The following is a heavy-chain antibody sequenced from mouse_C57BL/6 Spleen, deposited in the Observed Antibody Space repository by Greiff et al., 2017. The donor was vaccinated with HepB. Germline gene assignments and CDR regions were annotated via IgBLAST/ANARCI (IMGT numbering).Heavy chain of an antibody. V-gene: IGHV1-64*01. CDR3: ARDTTVVEYYFDY. J-gene: IGHJ2*01. CDR2: IHPNSGST. Sequence: VQLQQPGAELVKPGASVKLSCKASGYTFTSYWMHWVKQRPGQGLEWIGMIHPNSGSTNYNEKFKSKATLTVDKSSSTAYMQLSSLTSEDSAVYYCARDTTVVEYYFDYWGQGTTLTVSS. D-gene: IGHD1-1*01. CDR1: GYTFTSYW.